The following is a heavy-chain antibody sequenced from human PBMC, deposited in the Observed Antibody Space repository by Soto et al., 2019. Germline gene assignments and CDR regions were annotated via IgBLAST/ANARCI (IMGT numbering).Heavy chain of an antibody. CDR3: ARGSRDTALALPRFDF. V-gene: IGHV4-31*01. J-gene: IGHJ4*02. CDR2: IYSSGNT. Sequence: QVQLQESGPGLVKPSQTLSLTCTVSGGSFNSDGYYWSWLRLDPEKGLEWIGYIYSSGNTYYNPSLMSQISISMHTSKNQFSPELTSVTAADPAVYFCARGSRDTALALPRFDFWGQGTLVTVSS. D-gene: IGHD5-18*01. CDR1: GGSFNSDGYY.